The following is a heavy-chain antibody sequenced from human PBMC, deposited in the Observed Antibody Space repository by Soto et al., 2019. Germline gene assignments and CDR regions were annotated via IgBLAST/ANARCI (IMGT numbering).Heavy chain of an antibody. CDR1: FSMYS. V-gene: IGHV3-21*01. J-gene: IGHJ5*02. CDR3: TRDEGGSYDSWFDP. Sequence: EVQVVESGGGLVKPGGSLRLSCNFSFSMYSMDWVRQAPGKGLEWVASMSSGSAFIKYTDSVKGRFTISRDYAKNSVSLQMSSLRVEDTAMYYCTRDEGGSYDSWFDPWGQGTLVTVSS. CDR2: MSSGSAFI. D-gene: IGHD1-26*01.